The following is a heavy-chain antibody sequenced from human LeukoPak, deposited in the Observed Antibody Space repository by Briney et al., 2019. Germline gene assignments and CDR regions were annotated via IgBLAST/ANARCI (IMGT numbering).Heavy chain of an antibody. CDR1: GYTFTSYY. Sequence: ASVKVSCKASGYTFTSYYMHWVRQAPGQGLEWMGIINPSGGSTSYAQKFQGRVTMTRDTSTSTVYMELSSLRSEDTAVYYCARDWAGMAAAGPDWYFDLWGRGTLVTVSS. CDR3: ARDWAGMAAAGPDWYFDL. D-gene: IGHD6-13*01. J-gene: IGHJ2*01. V-gene: IGHV1-46*01. CDR2: INPSGGST.